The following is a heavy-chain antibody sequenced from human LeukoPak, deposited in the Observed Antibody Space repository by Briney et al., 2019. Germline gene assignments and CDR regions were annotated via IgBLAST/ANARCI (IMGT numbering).Heavy chain of an antibody. CDR2: IYSGGST. CDR1: GFTVSSNY. CDR3: ARLRARYYDSSQDDY. J-gene: IGHJ4*02. V-gene: IGHV3-53*04. D-gene: IGHD3-22*01. Sequence: EGSLRLSCAASGFTVSSNYMSWVRQAPGKGLEWVSVIYSGGSTYYADSVKGRFTISRHNSKNTLYLQMNSLRAEDTAVYYCARLRARYYDSSQDDYWGQGTLVTVSS.